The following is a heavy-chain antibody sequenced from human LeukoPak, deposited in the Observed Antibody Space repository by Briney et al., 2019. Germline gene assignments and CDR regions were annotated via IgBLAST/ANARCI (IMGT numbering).Heavy chain of an antibody. CDR3: ARSVWVRGVIIGIYFDY. J-gene: IGHJ4*02. D-gene: IGHD3-10*01. CDR1: GGSISSSSYY. Sequence: PSETLSLTCTVSGGSISSSSYYWGWIRQLPGKGLEWIGSIYYSGSTNYNPSLKSRVTISVDTSKNQFSLKLSSVTAADTAVYYCARSVWVRGVIIGIYFDYWGQGTLVTVSS. V-gene: IGHV4-39*07. CDR2: IYYSGST.